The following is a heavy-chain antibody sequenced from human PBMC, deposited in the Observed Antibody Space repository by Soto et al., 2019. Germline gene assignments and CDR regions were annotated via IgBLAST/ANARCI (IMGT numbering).Heavy chain of an antibody. Sequence: SETLSLTCAVYGGSFSGYYWSWIRQPPGKGLEWIGEINHSGSTNYNPSLKSRVTISVGTSKNQFSLKLSSVTAADTAVYYCARGGGYGGTTFRYYYYGMDVWGQGTTVTVSS. V-gene: IGHV4-34*01. CDR2: INHSGST. CDR3: ARGGGYGGTTFRYYYYGMDV. D-gene: IGHD1-1*01. CDR1: GGSFSGYY. J-gene: IGHJ6*02.